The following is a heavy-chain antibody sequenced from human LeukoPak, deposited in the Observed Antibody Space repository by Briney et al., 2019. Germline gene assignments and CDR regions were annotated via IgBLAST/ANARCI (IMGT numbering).Heavy chain of an antibody. Sequence: GASVKVSCKASGYTFNTFGISWVRQPPGQGLEWMGWVSTYSGGTHYAQNLLDRVTLTTETSTNTAYMELRGLRSDDTAFYFCARDRDWNLDYWGQGTLVTVSS. J-gene: IGHJ4*02. D-gene: IGHD1-1*01. V-gene: IGHV1-18*01. CDR1: GYTFNTFG. CDR3: ARDRDWNLDY. CDR2: VSTYSGGT.